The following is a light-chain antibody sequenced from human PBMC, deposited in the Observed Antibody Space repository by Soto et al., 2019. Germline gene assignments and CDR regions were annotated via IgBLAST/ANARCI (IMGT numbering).Light chain of an antibody. CDR3: QQYSSYWT. V-gene: IGKV1-5*03. Sequence: IRVTQSPSGLATSVGGRGIITCRASQNISTDLERFQKKPGKAPKLLIYKASTLKSGVPLRFSGSGSGTEFTLTISSLQPDDSATYFCQQYSSYWTFGQGTKVDI. CDR1: QNISTD. J-gene: IGKJ1*01. CDR2: KAS.